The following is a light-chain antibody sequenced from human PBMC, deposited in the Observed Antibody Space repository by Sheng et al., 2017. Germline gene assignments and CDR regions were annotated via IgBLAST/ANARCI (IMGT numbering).Light chain of an antibody. CDR2: DVS. CDR3: SSYTTSSTLVL. CDR1: SSDIGAYNY. V-gene: IGLV2-14*03. Sequence: QSALTQPASVSGSPGQSIAISCTGTSSDIGAYNYVSWYQQHPGKAPKLMIYDVSDRPSGVSSRFSGLQAEDEADYYCSSYTTSSTLVLFGGGTKLTVL. J-gene: IGLJ2*01.